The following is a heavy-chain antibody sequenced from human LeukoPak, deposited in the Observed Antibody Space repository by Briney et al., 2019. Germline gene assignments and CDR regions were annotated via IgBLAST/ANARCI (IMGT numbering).Heavy chain of an antibody. V-gene: IGHV1-2*02. J-gene: IGHJ6*02. CDR1: GYTFSDYY. CDR3: ARDKRYSSSIRHRYGMDV. CDR2: INPNSGGT. D-gene: IGHD6-19*01. Sequence: GASVKVSCKASGYTFSDYYMHWVRQAPGQGLEWMGGINPNSGGTNFAQKFQGRVTMTRDTSISTAYMELSRLRSDDTAVYYCARDKRYSSSIRHRYGMDVWGQGTTVTVSS.